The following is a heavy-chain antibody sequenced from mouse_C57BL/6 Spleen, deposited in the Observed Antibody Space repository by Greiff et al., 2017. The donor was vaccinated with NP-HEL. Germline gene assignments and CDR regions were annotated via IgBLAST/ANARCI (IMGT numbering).Heavy chain of an antibody. D-gene: IGHD2-4*01. CDR1: GYTFTSYW. V-gene: IGHV1-52*01. CDR2: IDPSDSET. CDR3: ARGGYYDYDGAWFAY. J-gene: IGHJ3*01. Sequence: QVQLKQPGAELVRPGSSVKLSCKASGYTFTSYWMHWVKQRPIQGLEWIGNIDPSDSETHYNQKFKDKATLTVDKSSSTAYMQLSSLTSEDSAVYYCARGGYYDYDGAWFAYWGQGTLVTVSA.